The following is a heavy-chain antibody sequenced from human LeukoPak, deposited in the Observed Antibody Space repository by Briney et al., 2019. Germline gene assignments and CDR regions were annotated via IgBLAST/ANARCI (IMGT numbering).Heavy chain of an antibody. CDR2: ISTSSSYI. V-gene: IGHV3-21*01. Sequence: GGSLRLSCAASGFTFSSYSMNWVRQAPGKGLEWLSSISTSSSYIYYADSVKGRFTISRDNAKNSLYLQMNSLRAEDTAVYYCARAKSSSWNRAFGYWGQGTLVTVSS. CDR1: GFTFSSYS. CDR3: ARAKSSSWNRAFGY. D-gene: IGHD6-13*01. J-gene: IGHJ4*02.